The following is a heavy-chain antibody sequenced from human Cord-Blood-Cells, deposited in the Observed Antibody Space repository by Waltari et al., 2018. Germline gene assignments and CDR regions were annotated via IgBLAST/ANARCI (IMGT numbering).Heavy chain of an antibody. J-gene: IGHJ3*02. CDR3: ARAQTGVCAFDI. CDR1: GFTVSSHY. D-gene: IGHD7-27*01. Sequence: ELQLVESGGGLAQPGGSLRLSCAVSGFTVSSHYLTWVRQAPGKGLEWVSVIYSGGSTYYADAVKGRFTISRDNSKNTLYLQMNSLRAEDTAVYYCARAQTGVCAFDIWGQGTMVTVSS. CDR2: IYSGGST. V-gene: IGHV3-66*01.